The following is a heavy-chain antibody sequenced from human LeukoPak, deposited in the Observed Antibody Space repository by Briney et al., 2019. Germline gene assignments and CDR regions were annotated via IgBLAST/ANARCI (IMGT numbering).Heavy chain of an antibody. D-gene: IGHD3-10*01. CDR3: AAELLWYGESTHAFDV. CDR2: ISYDGRTK. CDR1: GFTFGNFA. Sequence: PGRSLRLSCEGSGFTFGNFAMYWVRQAPGKGLECVAVISYDGRTKNFADSVKGRLTISRDNSKSTLYLQMDSLTAEDTAVYFCAAELLWYGESTHAFDVWGQGAVVTVSS. V-gene: IGHV3-30*04. J-gene: IGHJ3*01.